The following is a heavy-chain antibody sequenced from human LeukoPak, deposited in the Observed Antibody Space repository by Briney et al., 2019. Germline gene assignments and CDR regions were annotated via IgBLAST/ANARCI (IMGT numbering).Heavy chain of an antibody. Sequence: SETLSLTCTVSGGSISSYYWSWIRQPPGKGLEWIGYIYYSGSTNYNPSLKSRVTISVDTSKNQFSLKLSSVTAADTAVYYCARDHHSGYDFGYFDYWGQGTLVTVSS. J-gene: IGHJ4*02. CDR1: GGSISSYY. CDR3: ARDHHSGYDFGYFDY. CDR2: IYYSGST. D-gene: IGHD5-12*01. V-gene: IGHV4-59*01.